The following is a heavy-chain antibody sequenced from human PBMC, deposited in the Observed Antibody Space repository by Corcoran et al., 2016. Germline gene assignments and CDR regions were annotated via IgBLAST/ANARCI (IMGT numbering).Heavy chain of an antibody. V-gene: IGHV3-33*01. CDR1: GFTFSSYG. D-gene: IGHD1-20*01. Sequence: QVQLVESGGGVVQPGRSLRLSCAASGFTFSSYGMHWVRQAPGKGLEWVAVIWYDGSNKYYADSVKGRFTISRDNSKNTLYLQMNSLRAEDSAVYYCARDFRANWNYYGMDVWGQGTTVTVSS. J-gene: IGHJ6*02. CDR2: IWYDGSNK. CDR3: ARDFRANWNYYGMDV.